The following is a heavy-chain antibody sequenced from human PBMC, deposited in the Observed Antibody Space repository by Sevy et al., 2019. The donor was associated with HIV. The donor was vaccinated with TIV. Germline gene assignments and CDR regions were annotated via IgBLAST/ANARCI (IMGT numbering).Heavy chain of an antibody. CDR1: GGPISSYY. Sequence: SETLSLTCSVSGGPISSYYWSWIRQPPGKRLEWIGYIHYTGSTNYNPSLNSRLTISVDTSKNQFSLRLTYVTAADTAVYYCARAPPVRSGDDSLDWFDAWGQGILVTVSS. J-gene: IGHJ5*02. D-gene: IGHD5-12*01. CDR2: IHYTGST. V-gene: IGHV4-59*01. CDR3: ARAPPVRSGDDSLDWFDA.